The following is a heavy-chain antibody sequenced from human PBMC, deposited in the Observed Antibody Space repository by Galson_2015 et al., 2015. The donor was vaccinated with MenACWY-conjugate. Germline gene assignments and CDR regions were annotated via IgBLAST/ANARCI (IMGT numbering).Heavy chain of an antibody. J-gene: IGHJ4*02. CDR1: GFTFSSYW. D-gene: IGHD5/OR15-5a*01. Sequence: SLRLSCAASGFTFSSYWMHWVRQTPGKGLVWVARLNADGASINYADSVQGRFTISRDNAKTTLYLQMNSLRAEDTAVYYCARMRYSVTWNGFDYWGRGTLVTVSS. CDR2: LNADGASI. V-gene: IGHV3-74*01. CDR3: ARMRYSVTWNGFDY.